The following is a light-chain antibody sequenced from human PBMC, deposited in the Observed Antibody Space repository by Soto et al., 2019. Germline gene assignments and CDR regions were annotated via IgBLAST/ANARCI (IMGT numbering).Light chain of an antibody. Sequence: IVMTQSPATLSVSPGERATLSCRASQSVSSNLAWYQQKPGQAPRLLIYGASTRATGIPARFSGSGSGTDFTLTISSLEPEDFAVYYCQQRSNWPPWTFGQGTKV. V-gene: IGKV3-15*01. J-gene: IGKJ1*01. CDR3: QQRSNWPPWT. CDR1: QSVSSN. CDR2: GAS.